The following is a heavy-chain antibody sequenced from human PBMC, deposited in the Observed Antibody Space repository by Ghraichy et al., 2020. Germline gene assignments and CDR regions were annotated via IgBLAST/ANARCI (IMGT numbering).Heavy chain of an antibody. D-gene: IGHD3-10*01. Sequence: SVKVSCKASGGTFSDYAISWVRQAPGQGLEWMGGIIPIFGTAKYAQKFQGRVTITADEYTSTAYMEMSSLRSEDTAVYYCARVTTETLWFGAIDIWGQGTMVTVSA. CDR1: GGTFSDYA. V-gene: IGHV1-69*13. CDR2: IIPIFGTA. CDR3: ARVTTETLWFGAIDI. J-gene: IGHJ3*02.